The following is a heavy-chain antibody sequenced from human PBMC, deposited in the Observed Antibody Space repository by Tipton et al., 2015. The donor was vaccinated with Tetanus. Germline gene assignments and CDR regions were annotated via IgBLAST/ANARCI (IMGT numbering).Heavy chain of an antibody. CDR1: GGSISSSSYY. CDR2: IYYSGST. D-gene: IGHD3-3*01. CDR3: ARKANYDFWSGYYLYYYYGMDV. Sequence: TLSLTCTVSGGSISSSSYYWGWIRQPPGKGLEWIGSIYYSGSTYYTPPLKSRVTISVDTSKNQFSLKLSSVTAADTAVYYCARKANYDFWSGYYLYYYYGMDVWGQGTTVTVSS. V-gene: IGHV4-39*01. J-gene: IGHJ6*02.